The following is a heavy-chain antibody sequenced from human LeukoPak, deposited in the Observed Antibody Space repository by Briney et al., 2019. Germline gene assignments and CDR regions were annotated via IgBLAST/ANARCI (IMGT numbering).Heavy chain of an antibody. D-gene: IGHD1-26*01. CDR3: ARVKWERRGYYYYMDV. CDR1: GGAISSYY. V-gene: IGHV4-4*07. Sequence: SETLSLTSIGSGGAISSYYWSWIRQPAGKGLEWIRRIYTSGSTNYNPSLKSRVTISVDTSKNQFSLKLSSVPAADTAVYYCARVKWERRGYYYYMDVWGKGTTVTISS. CDR2: IYTSGST. J-gene: IGHJ6*03.